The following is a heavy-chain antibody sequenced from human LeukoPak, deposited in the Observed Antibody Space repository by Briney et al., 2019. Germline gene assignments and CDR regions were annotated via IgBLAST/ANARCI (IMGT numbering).Heavy chain of an antibody. V-gene: IGHV4-59*01. Sequence: SETLSLTCTVSGGSLNNSFWGWVRQPPGKGLEGVGYIYYSGSANYNPSLKSRVTISVDTSKNQFSLKLSSVTAADTAVYYCARGESSASNWFDPWGQGTLVTVSS. CDR1: GGSLNNSF. CDR3: ARGESSASNWFDP. CDR2: IYYSGSA. J-gene: IGHJ5*02. D-gene: IGHD3-22*01.